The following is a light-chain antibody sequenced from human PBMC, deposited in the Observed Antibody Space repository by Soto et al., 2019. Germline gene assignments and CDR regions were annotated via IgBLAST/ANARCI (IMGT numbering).Light chain of an antibody. J-gene: IGLJ1*01. CDR1: SSNIGNNY. CDR2: DNN. CDR3: GTWDSSLSAFYV. Sequence: QSVLTQPPSVSAAPGQKVTISCSGSSSNIGNNYVSWYQQLPGTAPKLLIYDNNKRPSGIPDRFSGSKSGTSATLAITGLQTGDEADYYCGTWDSSLSAFYVFGTGTKV. V-gene: IGLV1-51*01.